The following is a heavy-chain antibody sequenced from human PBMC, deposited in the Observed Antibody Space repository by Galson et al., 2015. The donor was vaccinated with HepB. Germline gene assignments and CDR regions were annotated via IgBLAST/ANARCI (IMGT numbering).Heavy chain of an antibody. CDR2: IDPTDSYT. Sequence: QSGAEVKKPGESLRISCKTSGYNFTNYWVSWVRQMPGKGPEWMGKIDPTDSYTNYSPSFPGHGTISTDKSVSTAYLQWNSLKASDTAIYYCARQPYYYYALTGYYRVTYYFDYWGPGALVTVSS. D-gene: IGHD3-9*01. CDR1: GYNFTNYW. J-gene: IGHJ4*02. V-gene: IGHV5-10-1*01. CDR3: ARQPYYYYALTGYYRVTYYFDY.